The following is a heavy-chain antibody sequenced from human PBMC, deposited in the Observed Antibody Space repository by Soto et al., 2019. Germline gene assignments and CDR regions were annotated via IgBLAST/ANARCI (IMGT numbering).Heavy chain of an antibody. Sequence: PSETLSLTCSVSGDSVSSGDYYWSWIRQPPGEGLEWIGHVYFSGSTNSAPTLKSRPTMSVCTAKNQFSLKLNSVTAADTAVYYGARLPVETYTIYWSKPWGQGRRVNDSS. D-gene: IGHD3-3*01. CDR1: GDSVSSGDYY. J-gene: IGHJ5*02. CDR2: VYFSGST. V-gene: IGHV4-61*08. CDR3: ARLPVETYTIYWSKP.